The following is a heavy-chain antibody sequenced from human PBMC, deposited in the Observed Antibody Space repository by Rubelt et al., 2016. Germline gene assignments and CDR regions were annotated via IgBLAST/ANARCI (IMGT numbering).Heavy chain of an antibody. V-gene: IGHV3-53*01. CDR2: IYSGGST. CDR3: ARGGMDV. Sequence: VQLVESGGGVVQPGGSLRLSCAASGLTVRDNYMTWVRQAPGKGLQWVSVIYSGGSTYYADSVKGRFTISRDKSKNTVCLQRKSLGAEDTAVYYCARGGMDVWGQGTTVTVSS. J-gene: IGHJ6*02. CDR1: GLTVRDNY.